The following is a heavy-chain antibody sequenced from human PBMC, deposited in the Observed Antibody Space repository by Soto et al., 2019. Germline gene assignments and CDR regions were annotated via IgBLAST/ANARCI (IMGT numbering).Heavy chain of an antibody. CDR3: ARARWYDAFDI. V-gene: IGHV4-38-2*02. CDR2: IYYGGNT. CDR1: GFFISSGHY. D-gene: IGHD2-15*01. J-gene: IGHJ3*02. Sequence: SETLSLTCTVSGFFISSGHYWGWIRKPPGKGLEWVGSIYYGGNTYYNPSLKSRVAISVDMSKNEFSLNLSSVTAADTAVYYCARARWYDAFDIWGQGTLVTVSS.